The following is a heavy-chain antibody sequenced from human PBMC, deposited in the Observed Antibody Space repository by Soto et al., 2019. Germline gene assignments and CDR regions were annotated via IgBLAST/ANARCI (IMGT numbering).Heavy chain of an antibody. CDR2: IYYSGST. CDR3: ARVEFYDFWSGYSEGSYYMDV. CDR1: GGSISSYY. V-gene: IGHV4-59*01. D-gene: IGHD3-3*01. J-gene: IGHJ6*03. Sequence: SETLSLTCTVSGGSISSYYWSWIRQPPGKGLEWIRYIYYSGSTNYNPSLKSRVTISVDTSKNQFSLKLSSVTAADTAVYYCARVEFYDFWSGYSEGSYYMDVWGKGTTVTVSS.